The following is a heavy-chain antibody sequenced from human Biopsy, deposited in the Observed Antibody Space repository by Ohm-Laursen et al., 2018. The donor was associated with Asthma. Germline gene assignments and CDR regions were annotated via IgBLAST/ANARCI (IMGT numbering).Heavy chain of an antibody. CDR1: GGSITSSSYY. V-gene: IGHV4-39*01. D-gene: IGHD3-22*01. CDR2: MYHSGSP. CDR3: VRHQYSSSWSTFDY. J-gene: IGHJ4*02. Sequence: TLSLTCTVSGGSITSSSYYWGWIRQPPGKGMEWIGSMYHSGSPYYHPSLKSRATISVDTSKNQLSLKMSSVTAADTAVYFCVRHQYSSSWSTFDYWGQGAPVTVSP.